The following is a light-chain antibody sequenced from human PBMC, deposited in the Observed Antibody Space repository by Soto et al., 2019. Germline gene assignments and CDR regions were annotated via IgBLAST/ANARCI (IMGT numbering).Light chain of an antibody. J-gene: IGKJ1*01. Sequence: DIQMTQSPSSLSASVGDRVTITCRASQSISSYLNLYQQKQGKAPKLLIYAASSLQSGVTSRFSGSGSGTDFTLTISSLQPEDFATYYCQQSYSTPWTFGQGTKVEIK. V-gene: IGKV1-39*01. CDR1: QSISSY. CDR3: QQSYSTPWT. CDR2: AAS.